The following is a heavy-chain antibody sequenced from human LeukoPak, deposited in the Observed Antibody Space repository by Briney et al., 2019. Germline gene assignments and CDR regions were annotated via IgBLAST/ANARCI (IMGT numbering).Heavy chain of an antibody. CDR1: GFTFNTHA. J-gene: IGHJ4*02. Sequence: GGSLRLSCAASGFTFNTHAIHWVRQTPGKGLQWVAVISYDGTNKYYADSVKGRFTISRDNSKNTMYLQMNSLSAEDTAVYYCAKDPGYYDSTAYIFEYWGQGTLVTVSS. CDR3: AKDPGYYDSTAYIFEY. CDR2: ISYDGTNK. D-gene: IGHD3-22*01. V-gene: IGHV3-30*18.